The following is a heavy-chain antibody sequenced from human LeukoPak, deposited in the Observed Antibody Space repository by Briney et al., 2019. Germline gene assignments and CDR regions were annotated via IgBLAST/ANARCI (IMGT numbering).Heavy chain of an antibody. CDR1: GFTFSSYA. V-gene: IGHV3-23*01. J-gene: IGHJ4*02. Sequence: GGSLRLSCAASGFTFSSYAMSWVRQAPGKGLEWVSAISGSGGSTYYADSVKGRFTISRDNSKNTLYLQMNSLRAEDTAVYYCAKDERGYSYGPRGYFDYWGQGTLVTVSP. CDR2: ISGSGGST. D-gene: IGHD5-18*01. CDR3: AKDERGYSYGPRGYFDY.